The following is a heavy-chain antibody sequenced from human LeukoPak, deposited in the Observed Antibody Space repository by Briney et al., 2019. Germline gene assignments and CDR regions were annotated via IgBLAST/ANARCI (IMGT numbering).Heavy chain of an antibody. CDR1: GGTFSSYA. V-gene: IGHV1-69*04. Sequence: GSSVKVSCKASGGTFSSYAISWVRQAPGQGLEWMGRIIPILGIANYAQKFQGRVTITADKSTSTAYMELNSLRSEDTAVYYCARGSKVCSGGSCYSVVSDWFDPWGQGTLVTVSS. CDR3: ARGSKVCSGGSCYSVVSDWFDP. CDR2: IIPILGIA. D-gene: IGHD2-15*01. J-gene: IGHJ5*02.